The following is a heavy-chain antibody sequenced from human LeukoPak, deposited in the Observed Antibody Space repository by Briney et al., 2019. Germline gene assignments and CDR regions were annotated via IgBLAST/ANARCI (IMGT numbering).Heavy chain of an antibody. CDR1: GGTFSSYA. CDR2: IIPIFGTA. CDR3: ASSGSYGVWYFDY. Sequence: SVKVSCKASGGTFSSYAISWVRQAPGQGLEWMGGIIPIFGTANYAQKFQGRVTITTDASTSTAYMELSSLRSEDTAVYYCASSGSYGVWYFDYWGQGTLVTVSS. V-gene: IGHV1-69*05. D-gene: IGHD1-26*01. J-gene: IGHJ4*02.